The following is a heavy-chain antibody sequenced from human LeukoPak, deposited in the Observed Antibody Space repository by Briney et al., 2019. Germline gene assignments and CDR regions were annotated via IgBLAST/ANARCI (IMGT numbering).Heavy chain of an antibody. CDR1: GYTFTSYG. CDR2: ISAYNGNT. D-gene: IGHD2-2*01. J-gene: IGHJ6*03. Sequence: ASVKVSCKASGYTFTSYGISWVRQAPGQGLEWMGWISAYNGNTGYAQKFQGKVTITRDTSISTAYMELSSLRSEDTAIYYCARRARDCSRTSCFNYYYYTDVWGKGTTVTVSS. CDR3: ARRARDCSRTSCFNYYYYTDV. V-gene: IGHV1-18*01.